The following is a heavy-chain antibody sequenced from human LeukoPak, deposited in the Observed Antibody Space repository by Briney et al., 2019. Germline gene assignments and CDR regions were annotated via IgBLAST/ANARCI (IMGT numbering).Heavy chain of an antibody. CDR1: GGSISSSNW. CDR2: IYHSGST. V-gene: IGHV4-4*02. J-gene: IGHJ4*02. CDR3: ARVIKRRYFDWLSYFDY. Sequence: PSGTLSLTCAVSGGSISSSNWWSWVRQPPGKGLEWIGEIYHSGSTSYNPSLKSRVTISVDTSKNQLSLKLSSVTAADTAVYYCARVIKRRYFDWLSYFDYWGQGTLVTVSS. D-gene: IGHD3-9*01.